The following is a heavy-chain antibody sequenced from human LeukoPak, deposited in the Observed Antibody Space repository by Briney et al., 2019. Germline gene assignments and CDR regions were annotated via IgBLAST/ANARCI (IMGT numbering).Heavy chain of an antibody. CDR3: ARGGSRKGGYFDY. Sequence: PSETLSLTCTVPGGSIRSSSSSWGWIRHPPGKGLEWIGSIYYSGSTYYNPSLKSRVTISVDTSKNQFSLKLSSVTAADTAVYYCARGGSRKGGYFDYWGQGTLVTVSS. J-gene: IGHJ4*02. CDR1: GGSIRSSSSS. CDR2: IYYSGST. D-gene: IGHD1-26*01. V-gene: IGHV4-39*07.